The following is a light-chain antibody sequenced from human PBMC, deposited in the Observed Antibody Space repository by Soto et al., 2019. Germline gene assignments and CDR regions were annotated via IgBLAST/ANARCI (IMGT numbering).Light chain of an antibody. V-gene: IGLV3-21*02. CDR3: HVWDSISDQGV. CDR2: DDT. CDR1: KIESKS. Sequence: SYELTQPPSVSVAPGQTATITCEENKIESKSVHWYQQKPGQAPVLVLYDDTDRPSGISERFSGSNSGNTATLTISRVEAGDEADYYCHVWDSISDQGVFGGGTKVTVL. J-gene: IGLJ3*02.